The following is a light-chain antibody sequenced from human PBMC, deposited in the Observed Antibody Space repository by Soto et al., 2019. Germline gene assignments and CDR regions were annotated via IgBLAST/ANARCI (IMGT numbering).Light chain of an antibody. V-gene: IGKV3-20*01. CDR2: GAS. J-gene: IGKJ2*01. CDR3: QQYCSSPPHT. Sequence: EIVLTQSPGTLSLSPGERATLSCRASQSVSSSDLAWYQQKPGQAPRLLIYGASSRYSGSRDRFSGSGSVTDFTLTISRFEPEDFSVYYCQQYCSSPPHTFGQGTKLEIK. CDR1: QSVSSSD.